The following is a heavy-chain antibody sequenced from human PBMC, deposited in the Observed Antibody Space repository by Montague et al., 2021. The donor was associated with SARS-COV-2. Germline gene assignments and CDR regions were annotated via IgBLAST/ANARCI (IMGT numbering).Heavy chain of an antibody. CDR1: GGSISRSSYY. Sequence: SETLSLTCSVSGGSISRSSYYWDWVRQPPGKGLEWIGSIHYSGTTYYNPSLESRVTISVDTSNNQFSVKLTSVTAADTAVYYCARLGYVELWLNLGWFDPWGQGTLVTVSS. D-gene: IGHD3-16*02. CDR2: IHYSGTT. CDR3: ARLGYVELWLNLGWFDP. J-gene: IGHJ5*02. V-gene: IGHV4-39*01.